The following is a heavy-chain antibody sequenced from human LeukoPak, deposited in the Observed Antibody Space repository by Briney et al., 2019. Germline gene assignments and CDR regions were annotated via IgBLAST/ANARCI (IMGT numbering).Heavy chain of an antibody. Sequence: GGSLRLSCGTSGVILSPYWMSWVRQAPGKGLEWVSAISGSGGSTYYADSVKGRFTISRDNSKNTLYLQMNSLRAEDTAVYYCAKDPLIVVVPAAMEYFDYWDQGTLVTVSS. D-gene: IGHD2-2*01. V-gene: IGHV3-23*01. CDR1: GVILSPYW. CDR2: ISGSGGST. CDR3: AKDPLIVVVPAAMEYFDY. J-gene: IGHJ4*02.